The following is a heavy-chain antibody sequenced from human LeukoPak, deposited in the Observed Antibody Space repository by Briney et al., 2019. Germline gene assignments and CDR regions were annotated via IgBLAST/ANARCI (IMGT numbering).Heavy chain of an antibody. CDR1: GFTFSSYG. Sequence: GGSLRLSCAASGFTFSSYGMHWVRQAPGKGLEWVAVISYDGSNKYYADSVKGRLTISRDNSKNTLYLQMNSLRAEDTAVYYCAKRPYCSSTSCYGYYYGMDVWGQGTTVTVSS. D-gene: IGHD2-2*01. CDR2: ISYDGSNK. CDR3: AKRPYCSSTSCYGYYYGMDV. J-gene: IGHJ6*02. V-gene: IGHV3-30*18.